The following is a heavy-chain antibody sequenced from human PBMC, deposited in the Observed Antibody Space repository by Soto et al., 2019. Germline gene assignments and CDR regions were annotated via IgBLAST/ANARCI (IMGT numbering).Heavy chain of an antibody. V-gene: IGHV3-9*01. CDR3: AKATMTLVVIRLDS. D-gene: IGHD3-22*01. CDR2: ISWNSNTI. Sequence: GGSLRLSCGASGFTFDNYAIHWVRQAPGKGLEWVSGISWNSNTIAYADSVKGRFTISRDNAKNSLYLQMNSLRAEDTAFYYCAKATMTLVVIRLDSWGQGTLVTVSS. CDR1: GFTFDNYA. J-gene: IGHJ4*02.